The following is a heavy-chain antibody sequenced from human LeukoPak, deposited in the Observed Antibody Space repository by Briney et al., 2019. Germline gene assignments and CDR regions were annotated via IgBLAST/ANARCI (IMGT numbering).Heavy chain of an antibody. CDR1: GGTFSSYA. J-gene: IGHJ4*02. CDR3: ARGIASSSGAKQVFVY. Sequence: ASVKVSCKASGGTFSSYAISWVRQAPGQGLEWMGGIIPIFGTANYAQKFQGGVTITADESTSTAYMELSSLRSEDTAVYYCARGIASSSGAKQVFVYWGQGTLVTVSS. D-gene: IGHD6-19*01. V-gene: IGHV1-69*13. CDR2: IIPIFGTA.